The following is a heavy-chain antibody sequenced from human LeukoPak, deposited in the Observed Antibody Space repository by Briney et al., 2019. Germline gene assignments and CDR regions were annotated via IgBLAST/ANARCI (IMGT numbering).Heavy chain of an antibody. J-gene: IGHJ6*02. CDR2: ISYDGSNK. CDR1: GFTSSSYG. Sequence: GGPLRLSCAASGFTSSSYGMHWVRQAPGKGLEWVAVISYDGSNKYYADSVKGRFTISRDNSKNTLYLQMNSLRAEDTAVYYCAKDQGGSGFSGMDVWGQGTTVTVSS. V-gene: IGHV3-30*18. CDR3: AKDQGGSGFSGMDV. D-gene: IGHD6-19*01.